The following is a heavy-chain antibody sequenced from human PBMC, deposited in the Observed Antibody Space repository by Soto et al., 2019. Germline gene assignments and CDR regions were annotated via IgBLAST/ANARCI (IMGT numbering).Heavy chain of an antibody. CDR1: GFTFTNAW. Sequence: GGSLRLSYAASGFTFTNAWMNWVRQAPGKGLEWVGRITSKTKGGTTDYVASVEGRFTISRDDSKDTLYLQMNSLKIEDTAVYYCTIENWGSINWGQGTQVTVS. J-gene: IGHJ4*02. V-gene: IGHV3-15*01. CDR2: ITSKTKGGTT. CDR3: TIENWGSIN. D-gene: IGHD3-16*01.